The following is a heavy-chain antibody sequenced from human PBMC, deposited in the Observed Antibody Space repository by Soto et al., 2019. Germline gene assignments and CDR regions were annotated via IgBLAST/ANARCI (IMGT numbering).Heavy chain of an antibody. D-gene: IGHD6-6*01. CDR2: IWYDGSNK. J-gene: IGHJ4*02. Sequence: QVQLVESGGGVVQPGRSLRLSCAASGFTFSSYGMHWVRQAPGKGLEWVAVIWYDGSNKYYADSVKGRFTISRDNSKNTLYLQMNSLRAEDTALYYCARSSVAGIFDYWGQGTLVTVSS. V-gene: IGHV3-33*01. CDR1: GFTFSSYG. CDR3: ARSSVAGIFDY.